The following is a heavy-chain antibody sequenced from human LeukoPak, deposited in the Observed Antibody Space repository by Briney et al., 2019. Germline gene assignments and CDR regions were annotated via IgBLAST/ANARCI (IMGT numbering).Heavy chain of an antibody. CDR3: ARTRIAAAGIGIDY. CDR1: GYTFTSYG. J-gene: IGHJ4*02. D-gene: IGHD6-13*01. Sequence: GASVKVSCKASGYTFTSYGISWVRQAPGQGLEWMGWINPNSGGTNYAQKFQGRVTMTRDTSISTAYMELSRLRSDDTAVYYCARTRIAAAGIGIDYWGQGTLVTVSS. CDR2: INPNSGGT. V-gene: IGHV1-2*02.